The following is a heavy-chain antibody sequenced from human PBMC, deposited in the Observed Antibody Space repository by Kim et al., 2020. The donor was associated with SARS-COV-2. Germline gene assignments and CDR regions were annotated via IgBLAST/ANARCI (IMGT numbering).Heavy chain of an antibody. CDR3: ARALKAGRYYFDY. J-gene: IGHJ4*02. D-gene: IGHD4-17*01. Sequence: NPSLKSRVTISVDTSKNQFSLKLSSVTAADTAVYYCARALKAGRYYFDYWGQGTLVTVSS. V-gene: IGHV4-59*01.